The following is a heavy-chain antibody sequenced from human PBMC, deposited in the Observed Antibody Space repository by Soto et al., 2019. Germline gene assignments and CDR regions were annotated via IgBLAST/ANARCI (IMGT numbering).Heavy chain of an antibody. Sequence: GASVKVSCTASGGTFSSYAISWVRQAPGQGLEWMGGIIPIFGTANYAQKFQGRVTITADESTSTAYMELSSLRSEDTAVYYCARGPPDHITIFGGVLGWFDPWGQGTLVTVSS. CDR2: IIPIFGTA. CDR1: GGTFSSYA. D-gene: IGHD3-3*01. V-gene: IGHV1-69*13. J-gene: IGHJ5*02. CDR3: ARGPPDHITIFGGVLGWFDP.